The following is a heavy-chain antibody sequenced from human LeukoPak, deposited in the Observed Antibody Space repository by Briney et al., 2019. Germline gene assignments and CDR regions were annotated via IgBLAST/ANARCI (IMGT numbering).Heavy chain of an antibody. J-gene: IGHJ4*02. CDR3: AKWYSSSWLNTYYFDY. CDR2: NNGSGGST. V-gene: IGHV3-23*01. CDR1: GFNLRRYG. Sequence: GGALRPSFGAPGFNLRRYGMSGGRPAPGEGGGGGSANNGSGGSTYYADSVKGRFTISRDNSKNTLYLQMNSLRAEDTAVYYCAKWYSSSWLNTYYFDYWGQGTLVTVSS. D-gene: IGHD6-13*01.